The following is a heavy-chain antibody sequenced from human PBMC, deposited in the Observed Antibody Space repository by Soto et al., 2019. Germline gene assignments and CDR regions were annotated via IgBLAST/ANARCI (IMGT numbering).Heavy chain of an antibody. CDR1: GFSLTQYW. CDR2: IRPGGDST. Sequence: GGSLRLSCIASGFSLTQYWMSWVRQAPGKGLEWVASIRPGGDSTYYADSVKGRFAVSRDNSNVTLYLQMDSLRVEDTAIYYCTTHEEGAPWAGGFDSWGQGTLVTVSS. V-gene: IGHV3-23*01. D-gene: IGHD1-26*01. CDR3: TTHEEGAPWAGGFDS. J-gene: IGHJ5*01.